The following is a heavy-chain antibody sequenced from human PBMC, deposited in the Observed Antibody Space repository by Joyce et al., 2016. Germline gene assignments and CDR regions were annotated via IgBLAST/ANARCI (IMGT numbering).Heavy chain of an antibody. CDR1: GSTFSSSS. CDR2: ISGTCYYI. J-gene: IGHJ6*02. CDR3: ARGGISYYYAMDV. Sequence: QLVESGGGVVKPGGSLRLSCEASGSTFSSSSKSWFRQAPGKGLVWVAAISGTCYYIFHAETVRGRFTVSRDNAKKTLYLQMNSLRAEDSAVFYCARGGISYYYAMDVWGQGTTVTVSS. V-gene: IGHV3-21*01. D-gene: IGHD3-16*01.